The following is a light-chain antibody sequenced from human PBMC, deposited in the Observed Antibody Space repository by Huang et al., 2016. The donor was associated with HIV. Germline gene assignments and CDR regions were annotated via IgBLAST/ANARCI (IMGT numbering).Light chain of an antibody. CDR3: MQATQFPWT. J-gene: IGKJ1*01. CDR1: QGLVHSDGNTY. CDR2: KIA. V-gene: IGKV2-24*01. Sequence: DIVMTQTPLSSPVTLGQPASISCKSTQGLVHSDGNTYLRWLQQRPGQPPRLLIYKIANRFPGVPDRFSGSGAGTDFTLKISRVEAEDVGVYYCMQATQFPWTFGQGTKVEIK.